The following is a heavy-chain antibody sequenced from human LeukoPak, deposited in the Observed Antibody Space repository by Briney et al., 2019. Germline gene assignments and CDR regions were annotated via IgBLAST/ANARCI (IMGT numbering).Heavy chain of an antibody. V-gene: IGHV1-8*01. Sequence: ASVKVSCKASGYTFTSYDINWVRQATGQGLEWMGWMNPNSGNTGYAQKFQGRVTMTRNTPISTAYMELSSLRSEDTAVYYCARGWGFEDIVVVPAAPYYYGMDVWGQGTTVTVSS. CDR1: GYTFTSYD. D-gene: IGHD2-2*01. CDR2: MNPNSGNT. CDR3: ARGWGFEDIVVVPAAPYYYGMDV. J-gene: IGHJ6*02.